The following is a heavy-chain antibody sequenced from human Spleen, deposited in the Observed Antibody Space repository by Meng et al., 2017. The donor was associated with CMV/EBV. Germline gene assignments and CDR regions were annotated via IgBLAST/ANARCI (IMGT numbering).Heavy chain of an antibody. Sequence: SETLSLTCTVSGDSISSGGYYWSWIRQHPGKGLEWIGYIYYSGSTYYNPSLKSRVTISVDTSKNQFSLKLSSVTAADTAVYYCARVGGGGGFDPWGQGTLVTVSS. CDR3: ARVGGGGGFDP. J-gene: IGHJ5*02. CDR1: GDSISSGGYY. V-gene: IGHV4-31*03. CDR2: IYYSGST. D-gene: IGHD3-16*01.